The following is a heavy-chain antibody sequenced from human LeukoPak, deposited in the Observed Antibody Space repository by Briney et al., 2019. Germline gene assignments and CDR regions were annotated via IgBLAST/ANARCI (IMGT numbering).Heavy chain of an antibody. CDR2: IYYSGST. V-gene: IGHV4-59*01. Sequence: SESLSLTCTVSGGSISSYYWSWIRQPPGKGLEWIGYIYYSGSTNYNPSLKSRVTISVDTSKNQFSLKLSSVTAADTAVYYCARGEYYDSSGYYGFGFPSNFDYWGQGTLVTVSS. CDR1: GGSISSYY. CDR3: ARGEYYDSSGYYGFGFPSNFDY. D-gene: IGHD3-22*01. J-gene: IGHJ4*02.